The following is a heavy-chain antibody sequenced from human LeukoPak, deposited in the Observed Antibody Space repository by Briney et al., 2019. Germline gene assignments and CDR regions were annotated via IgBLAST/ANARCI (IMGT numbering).Heavy chain of an antibody. CDR2: IIPILGIA. J-gene: IGHJ5*02. Sequence: SVKVSCKASGGTFSSYTISWVRQAPGQGLEWKGRIIPILGIANYAQKFQGRVTITADKSTSTAYMELSSLRSEDTAVYYCARDTKDLGFDPWGQGTLVAVSS. D-gene: IGHD3-3*01. V-gene: IGHV1-69*04. CDR1: GGTFSSYT. CDR3: ARDTKDLGFDP.